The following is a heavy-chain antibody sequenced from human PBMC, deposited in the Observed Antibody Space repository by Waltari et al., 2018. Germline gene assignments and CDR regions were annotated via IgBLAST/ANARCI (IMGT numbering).Heavy chain of an antibody. CDR2: IYYSGST. CDR1: GGSISSSSYY. V-gene: IGHV4-39*07. CDR3: AREGYSGYDAYYYYGMDV. J-gene: IGHJ6*02. D-gene: IGHD5-12*01. Sequence: QLQLQESGPGLVKPSETLSLTCTVSGGSISSSSYYWGWIRPPPGKGLEWIGSIYYSGSTYYNPSLKSRVTISVDTSKNQFSLKLSSVTAADTAVYYCAREGYSGYDAYYYYGMDVWGQGTTVTVSS.